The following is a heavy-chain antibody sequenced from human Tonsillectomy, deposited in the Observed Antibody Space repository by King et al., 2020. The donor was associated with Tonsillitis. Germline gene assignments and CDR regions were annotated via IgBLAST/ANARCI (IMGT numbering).Heavy chain of an antibody. CDR1: GGSFSGYY. V-gene: IGHV4-34*01. CDR2: INHSGST. Sequence: VQLQQWGAGLLKPSETLSLTCAVYGGSFSGYYWSWIRQPPGKGLEWIGEINHSGSTNYNPSLKSRVTISVDTSKNQFSLKLISVTAADTAVYYCAREIGFGELAMDYWGQGTLVTVSS. J-gene: IGHJ4*02. D-gene: IGHD3-10*01. CDR3: AREIGFGELAMDY.